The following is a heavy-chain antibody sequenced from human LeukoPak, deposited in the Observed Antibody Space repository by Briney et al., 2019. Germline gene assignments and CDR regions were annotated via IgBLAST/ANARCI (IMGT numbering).Heavy chain of an antibody. J-gene: IGHJ4*02. D-gene: IGHD6-6*01. CDR2: IYHSGST. V-gene: IGHV4-30-2*01. CDR3: ARESFLSIAARPLDY. CDR1: GGSISSGGYY. Sequence: SQTLSLTCTVSGGSISSGGYYWSWIRQPPGKGLEWIGYIYHSGSTYYNPSLKSRVTISVDRSKNQFSLKLSSVTAADTAVYYCARESFLSIAARPLDYWGQGTLVTVSS.